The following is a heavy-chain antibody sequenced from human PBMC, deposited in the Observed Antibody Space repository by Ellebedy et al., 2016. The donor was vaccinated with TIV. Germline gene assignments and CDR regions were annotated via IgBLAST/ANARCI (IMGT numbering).Heavy chain of an antibody. Sequence: GESLKIPCEASGIILSDYFMNWVRQAPGKGLEWVSVLYPDAKTNYTDSVNGRFIVYRDSSKNTLYLQMNSLTAEATAVYYCATDPGGGGDFGDNWFDPWGQGTLVTVSS. V-gene: IGHV3-66*01. CDR1: GIILSDYF. J-gene: IGHJ5*02. CDR2: LYPDAKT. D-gene: IGHD2-21*01. CDR3: ATDPGGGGDFGDNWFDP.